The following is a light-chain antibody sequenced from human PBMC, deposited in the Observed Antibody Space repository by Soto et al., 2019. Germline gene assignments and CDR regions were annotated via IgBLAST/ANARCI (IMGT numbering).Light chain of an antibody. CDR1: QDIRHC. V-gene: IGKV1-27*01. CDR2: AAS. J-gene: IGKJ4*01. Sequence: DIQMTQSPSSLSASVGDSVTITCRANQDIRHCLAWYQQKPGKVPEVLIYAASTVQSGVPSRFSGSGFGTDFTLTISSLQPEDVATYYCQYYDNAPLTFGGGTKVEIK. CDR3: QYYDNAPLT.